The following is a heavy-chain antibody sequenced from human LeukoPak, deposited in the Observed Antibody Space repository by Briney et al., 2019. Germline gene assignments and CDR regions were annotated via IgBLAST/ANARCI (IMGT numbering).Heavy chain of an antibody. CDR1: GDSINNYY. V-gene: IGHV4-59*01. CDR3: ARIGYSSGWSNYYYMDV. CDR2: IYFTGST. Sequence: PSETLSLTCTVSGDSINNYYWSWIRQPPGKELEWIGYIYFTGSTNYNSALESRVTISVDTSKNQFSLNLNSMTAADTAVYYCARIGYSSGWSNYYYMDVWGQGTTVTVSS. J-gene: IGHJ6*03. D-gene: IGHD6-19*01.